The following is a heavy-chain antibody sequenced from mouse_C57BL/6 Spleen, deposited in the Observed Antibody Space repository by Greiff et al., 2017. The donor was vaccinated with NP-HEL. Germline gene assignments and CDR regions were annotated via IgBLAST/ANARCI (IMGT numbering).Heavy chain of an antibody. CDR1: GYTFTSYW. D-gene: IGHD2-5*01. Sequence: QVQLQQPGAELVRPGSSVKLSCKASGYTFTSYWMHWVKQRPIQGLEWIGNIDPSDSETHYNQKFKDKATLTVDKSSSTAYMQLSSLTSEDSAVYYCARYDSNFPFDYWGQGTTLTVSS. V-gene: IGHV1-52*01. CDR3: ARYDSNFPFDY. J-gene: IGHJ2*01. CDR2: IDPSDSET.